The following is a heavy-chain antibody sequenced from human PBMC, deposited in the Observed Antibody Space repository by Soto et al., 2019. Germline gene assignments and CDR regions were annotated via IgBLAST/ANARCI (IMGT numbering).Heavy chain of an antibody. J-gene: IGHJ6*02. CDR3: ASGYYYYGMDV. V-gene: IGHV3-30-3*01. Sequence: QVQLVESGGGVVQPGRSLRLSCAASGFTFSSYAMHWVRQAPGKGLEWVAVISYDGSNKYYADSVKGRFTISRDNSKSTLYLQMNSLRAEDTAVYYCASGYYYYGMDVWGQGTTVTVSS. CDR2: ISYDGSNK. CDR1: GFTFSSYA.